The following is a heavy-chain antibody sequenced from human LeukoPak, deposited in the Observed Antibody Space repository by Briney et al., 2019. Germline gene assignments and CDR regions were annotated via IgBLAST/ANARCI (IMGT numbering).Heavy chain of an antibody. Sequence: PSETLSLTCAGYGGSFSGYYWSWIRQPPGKGLEWIGEINHSGSTNYNPSLKSRVTISVDTSKNQFSLKLSSVTAADTAVYYCARVVRAARPPNWYDPWGQGTLVTVSS. CDR3: ARVVRAARPPNWYDP. J-gene: IGHJ5*02. V-gene: IGHV4-34*01. D-gene: IGHD6-6*01. CDR2: INHSGST. CDR1: GGSFSGYY.